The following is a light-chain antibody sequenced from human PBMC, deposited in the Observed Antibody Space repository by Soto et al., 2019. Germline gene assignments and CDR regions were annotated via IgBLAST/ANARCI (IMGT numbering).Light chain of an antibody. Sequence: DIQMTQSPSTLSASVGDRVTITCRASQSISSWLAWYQQKPGKPPKVLIYRASSLESGVPSRFSGSGSGAEFTLTISTLQPDDFATYYCQQYDSYPVTFGGGTKVDIK. CDR1: QSISSW. J-gene: IGKJ4*01. V-gene: IGKV1-5*03. CDR2: RAS. CDR3: QQYDSYPVT.